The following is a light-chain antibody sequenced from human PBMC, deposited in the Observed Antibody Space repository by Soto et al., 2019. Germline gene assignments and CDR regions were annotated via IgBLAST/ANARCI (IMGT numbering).Light chain of an antibody. V-gene: IGKV3-20*01. J-gene: IGKJ1*01. Sequence: EIVLTQSPGTLSLSPGERATLSCRASQSVSSSYLACYQQKPGQAPRLLIYGRSSRATGIPVRFSGSGSGTDFTLTSSELEPEDFAVYYCQQYGSSPTFGQGTKVDIK. CDR3: QQYGSSPT. CDR1: QSVSSSY. CDR2: GRS.